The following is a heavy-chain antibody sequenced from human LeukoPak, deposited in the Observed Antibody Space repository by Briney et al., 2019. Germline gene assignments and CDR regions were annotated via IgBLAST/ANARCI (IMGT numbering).Heavy chain of an antibody. CDR3: ARHAVIDDGYGMDV. Sequence: SETLSLTCTVSGGSISSSSYYWGWIRQPPGKGLEWIGSIYYSGSTYYNPSLKSRVTISVDTSKNQFSLKLSSVTAADTAVYYCARHAVIDDGYGMDVWGQGTTVTVSS. CDR1: GGSISSSSYY. J-gene: IGHJ6*02. D-gene: IGHD2/OR15-2a*01. CDR2: IYYSGST. V-gene: IGHV4-39*01.